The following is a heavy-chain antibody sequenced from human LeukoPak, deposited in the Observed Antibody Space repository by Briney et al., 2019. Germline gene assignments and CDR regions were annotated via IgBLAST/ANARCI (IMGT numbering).Heavy chain of an antibody. CDR3: ARADGDNDAFDI. J-gene: IGHJ3*02. V-gene: IGHV4-39*07. CDR2: IYYSGST. CDR1: GGSISSYY. Sequence: SETLSLTCTVSGGSISSYYWGWIRQPPGKGLEWIGSIYYSGSTYYNPSLKSRVTISVDTSKNQFSLKLSSVTAADTAVYYCARADGDNDAFDIWGQGKMVTVSS. D-gene: IGHD4-17*01.